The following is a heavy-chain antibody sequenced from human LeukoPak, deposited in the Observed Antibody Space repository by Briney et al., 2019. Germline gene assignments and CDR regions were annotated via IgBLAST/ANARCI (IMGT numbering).Heavy chain of an antibody. CDR2: INPNSGGT. V-gene: IGHV1-2*02. Sequence: ASVKVSCKASGYTFTGHYMHWVRQAPGRGLEWMGWINPNSGGTNYAQKFQGRVTMTRDTSISTAYMELSRLRSDDTAVYYCAPYLEPHDAFDIWGQGTMVTVSS. J-gene: IGHJ3*02. D-gene: IGHD1-20*01. CDR3: APYLEPHDAFDI. CDR1: GYTFTGHY.